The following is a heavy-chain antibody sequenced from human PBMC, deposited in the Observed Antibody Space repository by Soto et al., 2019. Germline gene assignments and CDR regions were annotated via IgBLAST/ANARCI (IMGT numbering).Heavy chain of an antibody. CDR1: GGSISSYY. V-gene: IGHV4-59*01. CDR3: ASAYGGTAFDY. D-gene: IGHD4-17*01. CDR2: IYYSGST. J-gene: IGHJ4*02. Sequence: QVQLQESGPGLVKPSETLSLTCTVSGGSISSYYWSWIRQPPGKGLEWIGYIYYSGSTTYHPSLMXRXAXSXXTSKNQFSPKLSSVTAADTAVYYCASAYGGTAFDYWGQGTLVTVSS.